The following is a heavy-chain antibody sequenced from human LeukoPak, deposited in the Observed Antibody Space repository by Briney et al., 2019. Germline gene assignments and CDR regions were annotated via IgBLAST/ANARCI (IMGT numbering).Heavy chain of an antibody. CDR2: IIPIFGTA. CDR1: GGTFSSYA. Sequence: SVKVSCKASGGTFSSYAISWVRQAPGQGLEWMGGIIPIFGTANYAQKFQGRVTITADESTSTAYTELSSLRSEDTAVYYCASSRDGYNYDAFDIWGQGTMVTVSS. D-gene: IGHD5-24*01. V-gene: IGHV1-69*13. CDR3: ASSRDGYNYDAFDI. J-gene: IGHJ3*02.